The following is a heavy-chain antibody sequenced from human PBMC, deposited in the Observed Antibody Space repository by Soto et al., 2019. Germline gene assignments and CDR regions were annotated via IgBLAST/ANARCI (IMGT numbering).Heavy chain of an antibody. J-gene: IGHJ5*02. D-gene: IGHD6-13*01. CDR2: IYYRGST. V-gene: IGHV4-59*01. CDR1: GGSISSYY. CDR3: ARAHVSSTPGFDP. Sequence: PSETLSLTCTVSGGSISSYYWSWIRQPPGKGLEWIGYIYYRGSTNYNPSLKSRVTISVDTSKNQFSMKLSSVTAADSAVYYCARAHVSSTPGFDPWCQGTLVTVSS.